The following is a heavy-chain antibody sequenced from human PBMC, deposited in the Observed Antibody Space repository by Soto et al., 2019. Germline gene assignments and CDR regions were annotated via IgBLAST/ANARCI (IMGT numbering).Heavy chain of an antibody. Sequence: QVHLVQSGAEVKKPGSSVKVSCKAPGGTFSNHAINWVRQAPRQGLEWMGRIIPIFTTTNYAQKFQGRVTMTADESTITAYLELSSLRHDDTAVYYCAREVAADGTFREDVFDIWGQGTLVTVSS. CDR2: IIPIFTTT. CDR3: AREVAADGTFREDVFDI. D-gene: IGHD6-13*01. J-gene: IGHJ3*02. V-gene: IGHV1-69*12. CDR1: GGTFSNHA.